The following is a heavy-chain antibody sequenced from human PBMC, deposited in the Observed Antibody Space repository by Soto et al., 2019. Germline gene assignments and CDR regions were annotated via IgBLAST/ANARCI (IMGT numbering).Heavy chain of an antibody. CDR3: AASTFGDYYGMDV. D-gene: IGHD3-3*01. V-gene: IGHV4-4*07. J-gene: IGHJ6*02. Sequence: PSETLSLACTVSGPSISGYYWNWIRQAAGKGLEWIGRVYISTGTTNYNPSLMSRVTMSADTPKKQVSLKLSSVTAADTAIYYCAASTFGDYYGMDVWGQGASVTVSS. CDR1: GPSISGYY. CDR2: VYISTGTT.